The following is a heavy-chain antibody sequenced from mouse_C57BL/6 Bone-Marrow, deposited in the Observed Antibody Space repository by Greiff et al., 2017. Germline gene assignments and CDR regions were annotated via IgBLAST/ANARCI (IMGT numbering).Heavy chain of an antibody. D-gene: IGHD2-5*01. CDR1: GYTFTSYW. CDR2: IDPSDSYT. V-gene: IGHV1-50*01. Sequence: QVQLQQPGAELVKPGASVKLSCKASGYTFTSYWMQWVKQRPGQGLEWIGEIDPSDSYTNYNQKFKGKATLTVDTSSSTAYMQLSSLTAEDSAVYYCATSYYSNPTWFAYWGQGTLVTVSA. CDR3: ATSYYSNPTWFAY. J-gene: IGHJ3*01.